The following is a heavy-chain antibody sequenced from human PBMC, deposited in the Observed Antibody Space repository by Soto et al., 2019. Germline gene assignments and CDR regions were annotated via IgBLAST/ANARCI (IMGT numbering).Heavy chain of an antibody. V-gene: IGHV3-23*01. J-gene: IGHJ4*02. CDR3: AKFRTNMVTFFDY. D-gene: IGHD5-18*01. CDR1: GFTFSSYA. Sequence: GGSLRLSCAASGFTFSSYAMSWVRQAPGRGLEWVSAISGSGGSTYYADSVKGRFTISRDNSKNTLYLQMNSLRAEDTAVYYCAKFRTNMVTFFDYWGQGTLVTVSS. CDR2: ISGSGGST.